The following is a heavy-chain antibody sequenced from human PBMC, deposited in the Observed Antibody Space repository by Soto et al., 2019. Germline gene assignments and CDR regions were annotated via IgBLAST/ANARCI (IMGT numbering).Heavy chain of an antibody. V-gene: IGHV3-53*01. CDR2: LYASGTT. D-gene: IGHD2-21*01. CDR1: GFTVSSTY. Sequence: GGSLRLSCAASGFTVSSTYMSWVRQGPGKGLEWVSILYASGTTYYADSVEGRFTISRDDSKNTLFLQMDSLRADDTAVYYCARARDIRVVRDAFDVWGQGTMVTVSS. J-gene: IGHJ3*01. CDR3: ARARDIRVVRDAFDV.